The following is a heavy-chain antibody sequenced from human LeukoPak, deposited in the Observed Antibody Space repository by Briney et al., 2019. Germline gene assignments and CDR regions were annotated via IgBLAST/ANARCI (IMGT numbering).Heavy chain of an antibody. CDR1: GGAFSGYY. V-gene: IGHV4-34*01. J-gene: IGHJ5*02. Sequence: SETLSLTCAVYGGAFSGYYWSWIRQPPGKGLEWIGEINHSGSTNYNPSLKSRVTISVDTSQNQFSLKLSSVTAADTAVYYCASSFGELAYNWFHPWGQGTLVTVSS. CDR3: ASSFGELAYNWFHP. CDR2: INHSGST. D-gene: IGHD3-10*01.